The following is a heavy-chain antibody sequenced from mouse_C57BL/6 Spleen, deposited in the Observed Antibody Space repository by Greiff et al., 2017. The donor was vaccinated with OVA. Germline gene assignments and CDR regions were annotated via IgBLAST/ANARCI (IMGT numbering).Heavy chain of an antibody. CDR3: ARGGFITTVVESPWFAY. J-gene: IGHJ3*01. CDR2: INPNNGGT. Sequence: EVQLQQSGPELVKPGASVKISCKASGYTFTDYYMNWVKQSHGKSLEWIGDINPNNGGTSYNQKFKGKATLTVDKSSSTAYMELRSLTSEDSAVYYCARGGFITTVVESPWFAYWGQGTLVTVSA. D-gene: IGHD1-1*01. V-gene: IGHV1-26*01. CDR1: GYTFTDYY.